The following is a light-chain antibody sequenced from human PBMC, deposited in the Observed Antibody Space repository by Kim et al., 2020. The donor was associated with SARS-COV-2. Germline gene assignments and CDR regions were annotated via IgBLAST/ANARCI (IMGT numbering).Light chain of an antibody. Sequence: ELTQPPSISATPGQRVTISCSGSSSNIGTNTVNWYQQFPGTAPKLLIHTNNERPSGVPDRFSGSKSGTSASLAASGLRSEDEADYYCAAWDDILNGWVFGGGTRLTVL. CDR1: SSNIGTNT. V-gene: IGLV1-44*01. CDR3: AAWDDILNGWV. J-gene: IGLJ3*02. CDR2: TNN.